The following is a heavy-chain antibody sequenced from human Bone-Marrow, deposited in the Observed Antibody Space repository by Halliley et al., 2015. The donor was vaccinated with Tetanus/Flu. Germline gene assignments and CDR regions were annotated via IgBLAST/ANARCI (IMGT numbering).Heavy chain of an antibody. V-gene: IGHV1-69*01. Sequence: QLVQSGAEVKKPGSSVRVSCKTSGGTFSNYAISWVRQAPGQGLEWMGGIIPVFKSPQYAQKFQGKVTITADESTTTTYMEGSGRGPADAPGFCGARARVANRPYYYCGMGVWGQGATVAVSS. CDR2: IIPVFKSP. J-gene: IGHJ6*02. CDR3: ARARVANRPYYYCGMGV. D-gene: IGHD5-12*01. CDR1: GGTFSNYA.